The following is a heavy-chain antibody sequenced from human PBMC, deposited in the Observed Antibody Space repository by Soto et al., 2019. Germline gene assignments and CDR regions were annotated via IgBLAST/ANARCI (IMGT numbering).Heavy chain of an antibody. CDR2: ISSGNTI. Sequence: VQLVESGGGLVQPGGSLRLSCAASGFTFSSYEMSWVRQGPGKGLEWGSYISSGNTIYYADSVKGRFTISRDNAKNSLCLQMNSLRAEGTEVYYCARVHSESNALGFWGEGALVTVSS. V-gene: IGHV3-48*03. CDR1: GFTFSSYE. CDR3: ARVHSESNALGF. J-gene: IGHJ4*02. D-gene: IGHD3-16*01.